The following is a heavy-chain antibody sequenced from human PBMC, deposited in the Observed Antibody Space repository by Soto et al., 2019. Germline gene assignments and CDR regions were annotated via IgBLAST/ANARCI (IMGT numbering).Heavy chain of an antibody. CDR3: ARDFNKSSIGPYYFDY. CDR2: ISAYSGST. CDR1: GYTFTTYG. Sequence: QVQLVQSGAEVKKPGASVKVSCKASGYTFTTYGISWVRQAPGQGLEWMGWISAYSGSTKFAQKLQGRVTMTTDTSTTTAYMELRSLTSDDTAVYYCARDFNKSSIGPYYFDYWGQGTLVTVSS. D-gene: IGHD6-13*01. V-gene: IGHV1-18*01. J-gene: IGHJ4*02.